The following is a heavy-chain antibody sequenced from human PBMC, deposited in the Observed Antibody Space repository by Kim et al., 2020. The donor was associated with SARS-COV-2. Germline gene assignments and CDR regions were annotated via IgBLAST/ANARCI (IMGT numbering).Heavy chain of an antibody. D-gene: IGHD3-10*01. CDR1: GGSFSGYY. CDR2: INHSGST. CDR3: ARGSGSGRFNYYYNGMDV. J-gene: IGHJ6*02. V-gene: IGHV4-34*01. Sequence: SETLSLTCAVYGGSFSGYYWSWIRQPPGKGLEWIGEINHSGSTNYNPSLKSRVTISVDTSKNQFSLKLSSVTAADTAVYYCARGSGSGRFNYYYNGMDVWGQGATVTVS.